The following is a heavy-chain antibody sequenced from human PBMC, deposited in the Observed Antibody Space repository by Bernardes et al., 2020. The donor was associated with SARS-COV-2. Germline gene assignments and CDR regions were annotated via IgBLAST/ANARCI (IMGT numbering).Heavy chain of an antibody. CDR2: IYYSGST. V-gene: IGHV4-59*08. J-gene: IGHJ6*03. CDR3: ARRYMDIVVVPAARYYYYYMDV. Sequence: SETLSLTCTVSGGSISSYYWSWIRQPPGKGLEWIGYIYYSGSTNYNPSLKSRVTISVDTSKNQFSLKLSSVTAADTAVYYCARRYMDIVVVPAARYYYYYMDVWGKGTTVTVSS. D-gene: IGHD2-2*03. CDR1: GGSISSYY.